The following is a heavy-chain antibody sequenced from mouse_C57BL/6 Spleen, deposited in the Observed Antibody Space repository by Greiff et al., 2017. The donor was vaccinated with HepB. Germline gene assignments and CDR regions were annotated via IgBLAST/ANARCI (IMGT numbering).Heavy chain of an antibody. J-gene: IGHJ4*01. Sequence: VKLVESGPELVKPGASVKISCKASGYAFSSSWMNWVKQRPGKGLEWIGRIYPGDGDTNYNGKFKGKATMTADKSSSTAYMQHSSLTSEDSAVYFCDSSTTVGYAMDYWGQGTSVTVSS. CDR1: GYAFSSSW. CDR2: IYPGDGDT. D-gene: IGHD1-1*01. V-gene: IGHV1-82*01. CDR3: DSSTTVGYAMDY.